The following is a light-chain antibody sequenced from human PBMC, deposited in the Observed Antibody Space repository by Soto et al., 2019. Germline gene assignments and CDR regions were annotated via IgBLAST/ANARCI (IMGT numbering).Light chain of an antibody. CDR1: QSISSW. Sequence: DIELTQSPATLSVSVGERVTITCRASQSISSWLAWYQQKPGKAPMLLIYAASSLESGTPSRFSGSGSGTDFTLTISSLEPEDFAGYYCQQRNNTPLTFGQGTKVDIK. V-gene: IGKV1-5*01. J-gene: IGKJ1*01. CDR2: AAS. CDR3: QQRNNTPLT.